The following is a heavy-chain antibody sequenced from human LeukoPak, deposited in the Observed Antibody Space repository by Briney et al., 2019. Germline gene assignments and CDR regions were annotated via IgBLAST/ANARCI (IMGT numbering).Heavy chain of an antibody. CDR2: INSDGSWT. V-gene: IGHV3-74*01. Sequence: GGSLRLSCAASGFTFSSYGMHWVRQVPGKGLVWVSHINSDGSWTSYADSVKGRFTISKDNAKNTVYLQMNSLRAEDTAVYYCVSFYETYWGRGTLVTVSS. CDR1: GFTFSSYG. D-gene: IGHD2/OR15-2a*01. CDR3: VSFYETY. J-gene: IGHJ4*02.